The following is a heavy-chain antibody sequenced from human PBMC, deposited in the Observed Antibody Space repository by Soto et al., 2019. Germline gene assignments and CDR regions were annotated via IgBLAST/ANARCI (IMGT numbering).Heavy chain of an antibody. CDR2: ISGSGGST. J-gene: IGHJ5*02. Sequence: PGGSLRLSCAASGFTFSSYAMSWVRQAPGKGLEWVSAISGSGGSTYYADSVKGRFTISRDNSKNTLYLQMNSLRAEDTAVYYCTRRYNWNDNYFDPWGPGALVTVSS. V-gene: IGHV3-23*01. CDR3: TRRYNWNDNYFDP. CDR1: GFTFSSYA. D-gene: IGHD1-20*01.